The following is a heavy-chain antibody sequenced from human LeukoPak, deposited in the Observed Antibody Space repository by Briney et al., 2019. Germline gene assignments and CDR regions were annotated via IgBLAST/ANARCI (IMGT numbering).Heavy chain of an antibody. D-gene: IGHD2-21*01. J-gene: IGHJ3*02. V-gene: IGHV3-21*01. CDR2: ISSSSSYI. Sequence: GGSLRLSCAASGFTFSSYSMNWVRQAPGKGLEWVSSISSSSSYIYYADSVKGRFTISRDNAKNSLYLQMNSLRAEDTAVYYCARTLWPYDAFDIWGQGTVVTVSS. CDR1: GFTFSSYS. CDR3: ARTLWPYDAFDI.